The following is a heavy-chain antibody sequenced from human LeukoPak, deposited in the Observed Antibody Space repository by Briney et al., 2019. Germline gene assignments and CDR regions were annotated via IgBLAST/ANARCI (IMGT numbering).Heavy chain of an antibody. CDR2: ISGSGGST. J-gene: IGHJ1*01. D-gene: IGHD3-16*01. Sequence: GGSLRLSCAASGFTFSSYAMSWVRQAPGKGLEWVSAISGSGGSTYYADSVKGRFTISRDNSKNTLYLQMSSVRAEDTAVYYCAKVDDYVWSVQHWGQGTLVTVPS. CDR1: GFTFSSYA. CDR3: AKVDDYVWSVQH. V-gene: IGHV3-23*01.